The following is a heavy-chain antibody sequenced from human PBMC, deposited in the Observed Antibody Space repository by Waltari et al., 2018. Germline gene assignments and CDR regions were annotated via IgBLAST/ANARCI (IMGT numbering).Heavy chain of an antibody. Sequence: QVQLVQSGPEVKKPGASVKVSCQASGYTFTGYSINWVRQAPGQGLEWMGRVNPNSGGAEYAQKFQGRVTMTRDTSTSTAHMELSGLRSDDTALYYCARDDYGIVTGLGYWGQGTLVTVSS. D-gene: IGHD3-9*01. CDR1: GYTFTGYS. CDR2: VNPNSGGA. J-gene: IGHJ4*02. V-gene: IGHV1-2*06. CDR3: ARDDYGIVTGLGY.